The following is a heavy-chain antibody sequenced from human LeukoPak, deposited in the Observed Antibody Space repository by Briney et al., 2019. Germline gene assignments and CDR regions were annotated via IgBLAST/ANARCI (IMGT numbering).Heavy chain of an antibody. J-gene: IGHJ3*02. Sequence: SETLSFTCTASGGSISSYYWSWLRQPPGKGLEWIGYISYSGSTNYNPSLKSRVTISVDTSKNQFSLKLSSVTAADTAVYYCAREGCYDSSGYYREDDAFDIWGQGTMVTVSS. V-gene: IGHV4-59*01. CDR3: AREGCYDSSGYYREDDAFDI. D-gene: IGHD3-22*01. CDR1: GGSISSYY. CDR2: ISYSGST.